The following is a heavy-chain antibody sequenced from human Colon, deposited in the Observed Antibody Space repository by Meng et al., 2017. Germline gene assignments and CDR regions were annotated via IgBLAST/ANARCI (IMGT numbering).Heavy chain of an antibody. CDR1: GFSLSDYW. CDR3: VTSGYCSRTSCSWGLVLDY. V-gene: IGHV3-7*01. Sequence: GESLKISCVASGFSLSDYWMTWVRQAPGKGLEWVANIRYDGGEKHYADSAQGRFTISRDDAKNSLYLQMNSLRPADTAVYYCVTSGYCSRTSCSWGLVLDYWGRGTLVTVSS. D-gene: IGHD2-2*01. CDR2: IRYDGGEK. J-gene: IGHJ4*02.